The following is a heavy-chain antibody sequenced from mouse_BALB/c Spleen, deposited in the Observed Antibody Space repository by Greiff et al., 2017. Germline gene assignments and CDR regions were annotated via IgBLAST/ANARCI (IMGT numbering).Heavy chain of an antibody. V-gene: IGHV5-6*01. Sequence: EVKLVESGGDLVKPGGSLKLSCAASGFTFSSYGMSWVRQTPDKRLEWVATISSGGSYTYYPDSVKGRFTISRDNAKNTLYLQMSSLKSEDTAMYYCARVTTATSYWYFDVWGAGTTVTVSS. D-gene: IGHD1-2*01. J-gene: IGHJ1*01. CDR2: ISSGGSYT. CDR1: GFTFSSYG. CDR3: ARVTTATSYWYFDV.